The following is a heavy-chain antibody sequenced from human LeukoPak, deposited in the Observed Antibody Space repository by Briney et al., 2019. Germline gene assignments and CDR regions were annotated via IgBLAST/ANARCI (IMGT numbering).Heavy chain of an antibody. CDR3: ANNVGLRYSGYDSDY. D-gene: IGHD5-12*01. CDR1: GFTFSSYG. Sequence: GGSLRLSCAASGFTFSSYGMSWVRQAPGKGLEWVSSISGSVGTIYYADSVKGRFTISRDNSKNTLYLQMNSLRAEDTAVYYCANNVGLRYSGYDSDYWGQGTLVTVSS. V-gene: IGHV3-23*01. CDR2: ISGSVGTI. J-gene: IGHJ4*02.